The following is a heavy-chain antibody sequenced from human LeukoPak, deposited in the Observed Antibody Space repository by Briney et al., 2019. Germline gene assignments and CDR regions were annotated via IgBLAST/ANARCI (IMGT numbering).Heavy chain of an antibody. D-gene: IGHD1-26*01. Sequence: SVKVSCKASGGTFSSYAISWVRQAPGQGLEWMGGIIPIFGTANYAQKFQGRVTITADESTSTAYMELSSLRSEDTAVYHCASTLLGATSPFDIWGQGTMVTVSS. CDR2: IIPIFGTA. V-gene: IGHV1-69*13. CDR3: ASTLLGATSPFDI. J-gene: IGHJ3*02. CDR1: GGTFSSYA.